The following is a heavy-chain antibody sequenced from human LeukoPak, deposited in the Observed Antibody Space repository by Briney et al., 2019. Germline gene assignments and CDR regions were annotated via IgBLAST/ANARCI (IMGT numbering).Heavy chain of an antibody. CDR3: AKRTTYYYDSSGSDNYFDY. Sequence: PGGSLRLSCAASGFTFSSYAMSWVRQAPGKGLEWVSAISGSGGSTYYADSVKGRFTISRDNSKNTLYLQMNSLRAEDTAVYYCAKRTTYYYDSSGSDNYFDYWGQGTLVTVSS. V-gene: IGHV3-23*01. J-gene: IGHJ4*02. CDR1: GFTFSSYA. CDR2: ISGSGGST. D-gene: IGHD3-22*01.